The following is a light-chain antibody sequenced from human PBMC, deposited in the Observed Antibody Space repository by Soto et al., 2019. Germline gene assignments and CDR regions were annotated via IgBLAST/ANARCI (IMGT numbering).Light chain of an antibody. CDR1: SSDVGSYNY. J-gene: IGLJ1*01. CDR2: EVS. CDR3: SSYTSSSTLGV. Sequence: QSALTQPASVSGSPGQSITISCTGTSSDVGSYNYVSWYQQHPGKAPKLMIYEVSNRPSGVSNRFSGSKSGNTASLTISGLQAEYEADYYCSSYTSSSTLGVFGTGTKVTVL. V-gene: IGLV2-14*01.